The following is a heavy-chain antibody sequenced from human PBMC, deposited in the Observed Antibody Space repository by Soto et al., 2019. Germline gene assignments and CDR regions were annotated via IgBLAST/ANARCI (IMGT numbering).Heavy chain of an antibody. CDR3: ERGWSKLLLHYYYDYGMDV. D-gene: IGHD2-15*01. J-gene: IGHJ6*04. CDR1: GGSFSGYY. Sequence: SETLSLTCAVYGGSFSGYYWSWIRQPPGKGLEWIGEINHSGSTNYNPSLKSRVTISVDTSKNQFSLKLSSVTAADTAVYYCERGWSKLLLHYYYDYGMDVWRKGTTLNVPQ. CDR2: INHSGST. V-gene: IGHV4-34*01.